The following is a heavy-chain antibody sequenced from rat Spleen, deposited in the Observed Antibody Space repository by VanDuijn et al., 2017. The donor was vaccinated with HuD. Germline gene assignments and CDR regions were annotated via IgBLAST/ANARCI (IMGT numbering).Heavy chain of an antibody. Sequence: QVQLKESGPGLVQPSQTLSLTCTVSGFSLTSNSVHWVRQPPGKGLEWIGAIWNGGNTDYNSTLKSRLRISRDTSKSQVLLTMNSLQTEDTAMYFCARSGYTFDFWGQGVMVTVSS. V-gene: IGHV2-15*01. J-gene: IGHJ2*01. D-gene: IGHD1-4*01. CDR3: ARSGYTFDF. CDR1: GFSLTSNS. CDR2: IWNGGNT.